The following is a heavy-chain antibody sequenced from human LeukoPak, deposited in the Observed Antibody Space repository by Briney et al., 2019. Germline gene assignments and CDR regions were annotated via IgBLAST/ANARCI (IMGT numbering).Heavy chain of an antibody. D-gene: IGHD1-26*01. V-gene: IGHV3-64*01. CDR1: GFTFSSYA. Sequence: GGSLRLSCAASGFTFSSYAMHWVRQAPGKGLDYVSAISSSGGSTYYANSVKGRFTISRDNSKNTLYLQMGSLRTEDMAVYYCAGNYYAPDYYYMDVWGKGTTVTISS. CDR2: ISSSGGST. CDR3: AGNYYAPDYYYMDV. J-gene: IGHJ6*03.